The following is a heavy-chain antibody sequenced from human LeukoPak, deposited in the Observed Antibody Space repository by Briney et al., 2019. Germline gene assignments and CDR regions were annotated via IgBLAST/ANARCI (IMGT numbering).Heavy chain of an antibody. CDR2: ISGSGGDT. CDR3: AKDSVLLWFGELSYFDY. CDR1: GFIFNIYG. V-gene: IGHV3-23*01. Sequence: GGSLRLSCAASGFIFNIYGTSWVRQAPGKGLEWVSAISGSGGDTYYADSVKGRFTISRDNSKNTLYLQMNSLRAEDTAVYYCAKDSVLLWFGELSYFDYWGQGTLVTVSS. J-gene: IGHJ4*02. D-gene: IGHD3-10*01.